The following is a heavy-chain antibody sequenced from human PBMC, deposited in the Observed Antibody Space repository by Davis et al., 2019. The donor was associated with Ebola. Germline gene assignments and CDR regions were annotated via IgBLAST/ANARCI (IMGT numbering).Heavy chain of an antibody. CDR3: ARDINGMQWLSNREDYYFDY. CDR2: ISSSSSTI. V-gene: IGHV3-48*04. CDR1: GFTFSSYG. J-gene: IGHJ4*02. D-gene: IGHD6-19*01. Sequence: GESLKISCAASGFTFSSYGMHWVRQAPGKGLEWVSYISSSSSTIYYADSVKGRFTISRDNAKNSLYLQMNSLRAEDTAVYYCARDINGMQWLSNREDYYFDYWGQGTLVTVSS.